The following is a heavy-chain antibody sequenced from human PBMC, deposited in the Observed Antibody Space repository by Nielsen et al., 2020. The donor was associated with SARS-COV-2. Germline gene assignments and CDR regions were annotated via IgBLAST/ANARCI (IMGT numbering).Heavy chain of an antibody. CDR3: ARDLGSGSYY. CDR1: GFTFSSYS. D-gene: IGHD1-26*01. J-gene: IGHJ4*02. V-gene: IGHV3-21*01. CDR2: ISISSSSF. Sequence: GGSLRLSCAASGFTFSSYSMNWVRQAPGKGLEWVSSISISSSSFYYTDSVKGRFTISRDNAKNSLYLQMNSLRAEDTAVYYCARDLGSGSYYWGQGTLVTVSS.